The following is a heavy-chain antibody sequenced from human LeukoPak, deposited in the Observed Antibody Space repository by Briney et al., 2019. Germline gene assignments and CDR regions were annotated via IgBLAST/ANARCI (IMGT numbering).Heavy chain of an antibody. J-gene: IGHJ4*02. V-gene: IGHV3-23*01. Sequence: GGSLRLSCAASGFTFSSYAMSWVRQAPGKGLEWVAAISGSGGSTYYADSVKGRFTISRDNSKNTLYLQMNSLRAEDTAVYYCAKERCSGGSCSLDYWGQGTVVTVSS. CDR1: GFTFSSYA. CDR2: ISGSGGST. D-gene: IGHD2-15*01. CDR3: AKERCSGGSCSLDY.